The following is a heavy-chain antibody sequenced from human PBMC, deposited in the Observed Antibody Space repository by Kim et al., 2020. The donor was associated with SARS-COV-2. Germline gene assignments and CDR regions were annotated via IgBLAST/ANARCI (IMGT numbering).Heavy chain of an antibody. CDR2: ISSSRSTG. D-gene: IGHD3-10*01. CDR3: ARCPLSMTMVRGMITTTLFDYYNMDA. V-gene: IGHV3-48*02. J-gene: IGHJ6*02. Sequence: GGSLRLSCTVSGFNFSSDCMNGVSQAPGKGLAGGAYISSSRSTGYYAGSVRGRFNISRDNAKNSLFLQMNSLRDDDTAVYYCARCPLSMTMVRGMITTTLFDYYNMDAWGQGTTVTVSS. CDR1: GFNFSSDC.